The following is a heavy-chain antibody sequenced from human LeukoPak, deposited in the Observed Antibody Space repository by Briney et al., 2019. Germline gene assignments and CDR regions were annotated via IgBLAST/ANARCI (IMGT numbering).Heavy chain of an antibody. D-gene: IGHD3-3*01. Sequence: PSETLSLTCTVSGDSISSGSYYWGWIRQSPGKGLEYIAYIFYNGRTNYNLSLKSRVTISVDTSKNQFSLKLNYVTAADTAVYYCARPDFWSGFDYWGQGALVTVSS. V-gene: IGHV4-61*05. CDR3: ARPDFWSGFDY. CDR1: GDSISSGSYY. CDR2: IFYNGRT. J-gene: IGHJ4*02.